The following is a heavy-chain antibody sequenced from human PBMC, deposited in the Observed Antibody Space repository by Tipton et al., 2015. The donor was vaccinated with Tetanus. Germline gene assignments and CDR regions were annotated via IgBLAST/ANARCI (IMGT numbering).Heavy chain of an antibody. D-gene: IGHD6-6*01. V-gene: IGHV4-39*07. J-gene: IGHJ3*02. CDR3: ARDHTRYSGSSVATFDI. CDR2: IYYSGNS. CDR1: GGPIRDSDYY. Sequence: TLSLTCSVSGGPIRDSDYYWGWVRLPPGKGLEWIAGIYYSGNSYYNPTFQSRVTISVDTSRNQFSLRLGSVTAADTAVYYCARDHTRYSGSSVATFDIWGQGTMVTVSS.